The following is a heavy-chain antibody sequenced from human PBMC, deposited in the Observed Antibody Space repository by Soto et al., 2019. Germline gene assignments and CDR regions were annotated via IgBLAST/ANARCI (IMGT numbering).Heavy chain of an antibody. V-gene: IGHV1-8*01. J-gene: IGHJ4*02. D-gene: IGHD3-10*01. CDR1: GDTFTTYD. CDR2: INPNSGNI. CDR3: ARGRASGSYYLLDY. Sequence: ASVKVSCKASGDTFTTYDINWVRQATGHGLEWMGWINPNSGNIGYAQRFQGRVTMTRDTAIRTAYIEVSSLRSDDTAVYYCARGRASGSYYLLDYWGQGTLVTVSS.